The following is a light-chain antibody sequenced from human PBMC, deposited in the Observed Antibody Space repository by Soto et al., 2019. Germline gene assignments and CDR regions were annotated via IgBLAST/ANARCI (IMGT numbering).Light chain of an antibody. CDR3: QQYNSYSSLT. V-gene: IGKV1-5*01. CDR1: QSISSW. Sequence: DIQMTQSPSTLSASVGDRVTITCRASQSISSWLAWYQQKPGKAPKVLIYDASSLESGVPSRFSGSGSWTKFTLTISRLQPDDFATYYCQQYNSYSSLTFGQGTKLEI. J-gene: IGKJ2*01. CDR2: DAS.